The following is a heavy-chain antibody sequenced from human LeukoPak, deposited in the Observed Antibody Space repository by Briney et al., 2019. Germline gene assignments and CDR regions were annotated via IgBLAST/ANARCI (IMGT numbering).Heavy chain of an antibody. Sequence: ASVKVSCTASGYTFTSYDFNWVRQATGQRPEWMGWMSPNSGDTGYARKFQDRVTMTRNTSISTAYMELSSLRSDDTAVYYCARGPPNWGYDYWGPGTLVTVSS. J-gene: IGHJ4*02. D-gene: IGHD7-27*01. CDR2: MSPNSGDT. CDR1: GYTFTSYD. V-gene: IGHV1-8*01. CDR3: ARGPPNWGYDY.